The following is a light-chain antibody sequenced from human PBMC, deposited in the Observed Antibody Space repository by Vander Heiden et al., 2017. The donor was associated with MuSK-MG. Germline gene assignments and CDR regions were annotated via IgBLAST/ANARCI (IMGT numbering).Light chain of an antibody. CDR1: TGAVTSGYY. CDR3: PLYYGGAWV. CDR2: STS. V-gene: IGLV7-43*01. J-gene: IGLJ3*02. Sequence: QTVVTQEPSLTVSPGGTVTLTCASSTGAVTSGYYPNWFQQKPGQAPRSLIYSTSNKPARTPARFSGSLRGGKAALTLSGVQPEDEAEYYCPLYYGGAWVFGGGTKLTVL.